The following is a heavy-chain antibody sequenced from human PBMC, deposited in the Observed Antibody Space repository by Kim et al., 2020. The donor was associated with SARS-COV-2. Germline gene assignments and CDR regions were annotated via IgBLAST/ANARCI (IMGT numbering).Heavy chain of an antibody. CDR2: ISGSGGST. Sequence: GGSLRLSCAASGFTFSSYAMSWVRQAPGKGLEWVSAISGSGGSTYYADSVKGRFTISRDNSKNTLYLQMNSLRAEDTAVYYCAKKQRGQQLVPPGNDYWGQGTLVTVSS. V-gene: IGHV3-23*01. CDR1: GFTFSSYA. CDR3: AKKQRGQQLVPPGNDY. J-gene: IGHJ4*02. D-gene: IGHD6-13*01.